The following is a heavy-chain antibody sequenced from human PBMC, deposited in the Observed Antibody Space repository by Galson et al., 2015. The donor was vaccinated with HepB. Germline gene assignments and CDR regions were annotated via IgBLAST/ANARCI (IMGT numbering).Heavy chain of an antibody. Sequence: SLRLSCAASGFTFSTSSMNWVRQAPGKGLEWVSSISGSTTYISYAGSVKGRFTISRDNAKNSLYLQMNSLRAEDTAVYYCARDLEGPTILGRWFDPWGQGTLVTVSS. CDR2: ISGSTTYI. CDR1: GFTFSTSS. J-gene: IGHJ5*02. D-gene: IGHD1-26*01. V-gene: IGHV3-21*01. CDR3: ARDLEGPTILGRWFDP.